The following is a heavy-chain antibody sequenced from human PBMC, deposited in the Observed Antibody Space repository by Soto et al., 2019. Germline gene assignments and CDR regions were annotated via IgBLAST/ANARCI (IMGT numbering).Heavy chain of an antibody. CDR2: IYHTGST. CDR1: GASISTDKW. D-gene: IGHD2-15*01. V-gene: IGHV4-4*02. J-gene: IGHJ3*01. Sequence: QVQLQESGPGLVKPSETLSLTCAVSGASISTDKWWSWVRQPPGKGLEWIGEIYHTGSTNYNPSLKSRVTMSLDKSNNQFSLRLTSVTAADTAVYYCAKNPCGGGRCDTAFEVWGQGTTVTVSP. CDR3: AKNPCGGGRCDTAFEV.